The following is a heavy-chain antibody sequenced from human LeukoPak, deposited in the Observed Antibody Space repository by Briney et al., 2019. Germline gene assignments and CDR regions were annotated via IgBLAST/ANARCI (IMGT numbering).Heavy chain of an antibody. V-gene: IGHV1-2*02. CDR2: INPNSGGT. CDR1: GYTFTGYY. D-gene: IGHD2-2*01. J-gene: IGHJ4*02. Sequence: ASVKASCKASGYTFTGYYRHWVRQAPGQGLEWMGWINPNSGGTNYAQKFQGRVTMTRDTSISTAYMELSRLRSDDTAVYYCARGDPAMGVVVPAALHYWGQGTLVTVSS. CDR3: ARGDPAMGVVVPAALHY.